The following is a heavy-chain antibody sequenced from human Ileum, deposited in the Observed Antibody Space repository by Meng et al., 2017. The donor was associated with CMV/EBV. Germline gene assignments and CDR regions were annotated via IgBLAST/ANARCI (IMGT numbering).Heavy chain of an antibody. V-gene: IGHV2-5*01. Sequence: QITLKQSRPTPVKPTRTLTLTCTFSGFSFTTSGVDVAWIRQPPGKALEWLSLINSNDDKRYSPSLNNRLTIIKDISKNQVVLTMTNMDPVDTATYYCALRHRQIFDYWGQGTLVTVSS. J-gene: IGHJ4*02. CDR2: INSNDDK. CDR1: GFSFTTSGVD. CDR3: ALRHRQIFDY.